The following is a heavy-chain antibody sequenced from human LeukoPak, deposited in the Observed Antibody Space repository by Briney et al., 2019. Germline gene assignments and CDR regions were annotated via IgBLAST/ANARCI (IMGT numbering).Heavy chain of an antibody. CDR1: GYTFTSYG. Sequence: ASVKVSCKASGYTFTSYGISWVRQAPGQGLEWMGWISAYNGNTNYAQKLQGRVTMTTDTSTSTAYMELRSLRSDDTAVYYCARDLSAGGGDKHWFDPWGQGTLVTVSS. CDR2: ISAYNGNT. D-gene: IGHD2-21*02. V-gene: IGHV1-18*01. J-gene: IGHJ5*02. CDR3: ARDLSAGGGDKHWFDP.